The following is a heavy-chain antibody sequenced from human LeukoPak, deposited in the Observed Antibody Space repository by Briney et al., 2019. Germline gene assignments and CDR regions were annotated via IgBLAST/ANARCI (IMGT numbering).Heavy chain of an antibody. D-gene: IGHD3-10*01. CDR2: INSDGSST. CDR1: GFTFSSYW. V-gene: IGHV3-74*01. Sequence: GGSLRLSCAASGFTFSSYWMHWVRQAPGKGLVWVSRINSDGSSTSYADSVKGRFTISRDNAKNSLYLQMNSLRAEDTALYYCAKDRFTYYYGSLGHFDYWGQGTLVTVSS. J-gene: IGHJ4*02. CDR3: AKDRFTYYYGSLGHFDY.